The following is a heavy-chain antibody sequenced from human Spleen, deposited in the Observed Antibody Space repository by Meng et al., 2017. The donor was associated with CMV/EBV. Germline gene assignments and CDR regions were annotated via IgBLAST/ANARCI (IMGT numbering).Heavy chain of an antibody. CDR1: GFSVSSKY. V-gene: IGHV3-53*01. J-gene: IGHJ4*02. CDR2: IYSAGST. CDR3: ARVVGLHFDY. D-gene: IGHD2-15*01. Sequence: GESLKISCAASGFSVSSKYMRWVRQAPGKGLEWVSVIYSAGSTYYADSVKGRFTISRDNSRNTLYFQMNSLRAEDTAVYYCARVVGLHFDYWGQGTLVTVSS.